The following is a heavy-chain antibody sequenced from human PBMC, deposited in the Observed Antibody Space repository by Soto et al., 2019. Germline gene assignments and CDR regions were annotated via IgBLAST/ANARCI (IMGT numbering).Heavy chain of an antibody. Sequence: EVQLVESGGGLGQPGGSLRLSCAASGFTLSSYSMNWVRQAPGKGLEWVSYISISGTIYDADSVKGRFTISRDNAKNSLYLQMNSLRAEDTAVYYCARSVAARGFDSCGQGTLVTVSS. D-gene: IGHD6-6*01. CDR1: GFTLSSYS. V-gene: IGHV3-48*01. J-gene: IGHJ4*02. CDR3: ARSVAARGFDS. CDR2: ISISGTI.